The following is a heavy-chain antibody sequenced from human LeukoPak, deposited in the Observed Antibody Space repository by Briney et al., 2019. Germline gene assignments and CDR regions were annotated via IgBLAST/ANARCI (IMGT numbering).Heavy chain of an antibody. CDR3: TTDGYFDSSGYYYPHDY. CDR1: GFTFNTFD. Sequence: GGSLRLSCAASGFTFNTFDMHWVRQAPGKGLEWVAVIWYDGSNKYYADSVKGRFTISRDNSKNTLYLQMNSLKTEDTAVYYCTTDGYFDSSGYYYPHDYWGQGTLVTVSS. J-gene: IGHJ4*02. V-gene: IGHV3-33*01. D-gene: IGHD3-22*01. CDR2: IWYDGSNK.